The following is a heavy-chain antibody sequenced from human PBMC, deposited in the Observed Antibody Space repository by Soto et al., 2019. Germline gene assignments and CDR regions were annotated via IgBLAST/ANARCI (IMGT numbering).Heavy chain of an antibody. CDR2: IYPGGNT. CDR3: AGETYYYGSGNYGWFDP. Sequence: EVQLLESGGGLVQPGGSLRLSCAASGFTFSNYVMSWVRQAPGRGLEWVSVIYPGGNTYYTDSVKGRFTISRDSSRNTMFLQMNSLRAEDTALYYCAGETYYYGSGNYGWFDPWGQGTLVTVSS. D-gene: IGHD3-10*01. CDR1: GFTFSNYV. V-gene: IGHV3-66*01. J-gene: IGHJ5*02.